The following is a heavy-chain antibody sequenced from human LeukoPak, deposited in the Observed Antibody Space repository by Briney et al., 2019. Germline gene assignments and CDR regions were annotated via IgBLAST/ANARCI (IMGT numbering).Heavy chain of an antibody. CDR1: GYSFTSYW. CDR3: ARHIDSSGYYYFDY. V-gene: IGHV5-51*01. D-gene: IGHD3-22*01. J-gene: IGHJ4*02. Sequence: GESLKIFCKGSGYSFTSYWIGWVRPMPGKGLEWMGIIYPGDSYTRYSPSFQGQVTISADKSISTAYLQWSSMKASDAAMYYCARHIDSSGYYYFDYWGQGTLVTVSS. CDR2: IYPGDSYT.